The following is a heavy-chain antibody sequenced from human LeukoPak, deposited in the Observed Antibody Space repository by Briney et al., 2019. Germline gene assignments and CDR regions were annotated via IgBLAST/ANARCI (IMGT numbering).Heavy chain of an antibody. CDR1: GFTFSTYG. V-gene: IGHV3-33*01. Sequence: RGSLRLSCAASGFTFSTYGMHWVRQAPGKGLEWVAVIWNDGSNKYYADSVKGRFTISRDNSRNTLYLQMNSLGGEDTAVYYCARDGWELLRDLGPLNYWGQGTLVTVSS. CDR2: IWNDGSNK. CDR3: ARDGWELLRDLGPLNY. D-gene: IGHD1-26*01. J-gene: IGHJ4*02.